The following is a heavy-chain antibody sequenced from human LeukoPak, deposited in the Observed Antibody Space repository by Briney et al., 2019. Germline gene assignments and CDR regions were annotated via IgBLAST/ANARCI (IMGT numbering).Heavy chain of an antibody. J-gene: IGHJ6*02. Sequence: ASVKVSCKASGYTFTSYYMHWVRQAPGQGLEWMGIINPSGGSTSYAQKFQGRVTMTRDTSTSTVYMELSSLRSKDTAVYYCARAAETPDYYYYGMDVWGQGTTVTVSS. V-gene: IGHV1-46*01. CDR3: ARAAETPDYYYYGMDV. CDR1: GYTFTSYY. CDR2: INPSGGST.